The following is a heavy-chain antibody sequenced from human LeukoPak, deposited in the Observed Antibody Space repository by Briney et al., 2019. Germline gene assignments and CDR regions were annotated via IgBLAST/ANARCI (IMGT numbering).Heavy chain of an antibody. D-gene: IGHD2-21*02. CDR1: GFNFSTSD. J-gene: IGHJ6*03. CDR3: AKGSCGADVCFYFYYMHV. CDR2: SRVDNGGA. Sequence: RGSLRLYCAASGFNFSTSDMTWVRQAPGKGLEWVASSRVDNGGAYYGDAVKGRFTISRDNSQNTLDLQMNGLRAEDTAIYYCAKGSCGADVCFYFYYMHVWGKGTTVTVSS. V-gene: IGHV3-23*01.